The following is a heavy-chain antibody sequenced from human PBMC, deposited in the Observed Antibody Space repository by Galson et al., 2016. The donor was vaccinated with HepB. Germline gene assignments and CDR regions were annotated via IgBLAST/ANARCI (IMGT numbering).Heavy chain of an antibody. J-gene: IGHJ3*01. CDR2: IFYSGST. CDR3: AREEWEALRNASDV. CDR1: AGSIGGYF. Sequence: SETLSLTCTISAGSIGGYFWSWIRQPPGKGLEWIGNIFYSGSTRYNSTLQSRVTISLDKSKNQFSLNLRSATAADTAIYFCAREEWEALRNASDVWGQGTMVTVSS. D-gene: IGHD1-26*01. V-gene: IGHV4-59*01.